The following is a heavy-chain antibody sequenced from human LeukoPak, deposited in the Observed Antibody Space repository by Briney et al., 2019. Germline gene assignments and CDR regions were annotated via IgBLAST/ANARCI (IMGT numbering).Heavy chain of an antibody. D-gene: IGHD1-26*01. CDR1: GFTFSPYS. V-gene: IGHV3-21*01. CDR2: ISSSSSYI. J-gene: IGHJ3*02. CDR3: ARLAVEWGLLNAFDI. Sequence: GGSLRLSCAASGFTFSPYSINWVRQAPGKGLEWVSSISSSSSYIYYADSVKGRFTISRDNAKNSLDLQMNSLRAEDTAVYYCARLAVEWGLLNAFDIWGQGTMVTVSS.